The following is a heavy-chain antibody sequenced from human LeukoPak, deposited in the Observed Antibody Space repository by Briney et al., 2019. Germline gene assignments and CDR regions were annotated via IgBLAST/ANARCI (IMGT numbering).Heavy chain of an antibody. Sequence: PGRSLRLSCAASGFTFSYYGMHWVRQAPGKGLEWVGLIWSDGSNAYYADSVKGRFTISRDNSKKTLYLQMNSLRDEDTAVYYCAKESVATRYYYYYCMDVWGKGTTVTVSS. CDR1: GFTFSYYG. V-gene: IGHV3-33*06. J-gene: IGHJ6*03. CDR2: IWSDGSNA. CDR3: AKESVATRYYYYYCMDV. D-gene: IGHD5-12*01.